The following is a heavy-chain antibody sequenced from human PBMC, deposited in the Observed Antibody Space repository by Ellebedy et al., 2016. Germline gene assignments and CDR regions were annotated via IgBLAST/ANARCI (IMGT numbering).Heavy chain of an antibody. CDR2: ISWNSGSI. Sequence: SLKISCAASGFTFDDYAMHWVRQAPGKGLEWVSGISWNSGSIGYADSVKGRFTISRDNAKNSLYLQMNSLRAEDTALYYCAKDIRWRGSLDAEYFQHWGQGTLVTVSS. CDR3: AKDIRWRGSLDAEYFQH. J-gene: IGHJ1*01. D-gene: IGHD4-23*01. V-gene: IGHV3-9*01. CDR1: GFTFDDYA.